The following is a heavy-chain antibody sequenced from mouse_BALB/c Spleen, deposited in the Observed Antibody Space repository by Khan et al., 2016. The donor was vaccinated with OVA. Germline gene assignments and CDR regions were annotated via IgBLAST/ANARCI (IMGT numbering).Heavy chain of an antibody. J-gene: IGHJ4*01. CDR2: IWGDGST. CDR1: GFTLTSYG. CDR3: AKWRTADYYAMDY. D-gene: IGHD1-2*01. Sequence: QVQLKQSGPGLVAPSQSLSITCTVSGFTLTSYGVNWVRQPPGKGLEWLGVIWGDGSTNYHSTLMSRLSISKDNSQSQVVLKLSSLQTDDTATYYCAKWRTADYYAMDYWGQGTSVTVSS. V-gene: IGHV2-3*01.